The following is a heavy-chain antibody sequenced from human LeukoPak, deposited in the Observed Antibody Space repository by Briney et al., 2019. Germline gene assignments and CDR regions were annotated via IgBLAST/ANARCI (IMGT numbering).Heavy chain of an antibody. CDR3: ARVGFGNTPHPLDY. CDR1: GGSISSYY. V-gene: IGHV4-59*01. D-gene: IGHD4-23*01. J-gene: IGHJ4*02. CDR2: IYYTGST. Sequence: PSETLSLTCTVSGGSISSYYWSWIRQPPGKGLEWIGYIYYTGSTNYNPSLKSRVTISVDTSKNQFSLELSSVTAADPAVYYCARVGFGNTPHPLDYWGQGTLVTVSS.